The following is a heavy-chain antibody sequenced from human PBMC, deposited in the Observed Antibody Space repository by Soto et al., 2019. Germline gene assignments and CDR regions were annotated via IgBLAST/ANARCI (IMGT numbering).Heavy chain of an antibody. V-gene: IGHV3-21*01. CDR1: GFSLRSYR. CDR2: ISSSSSYI. Sequence: GGSLRLSCAASGFSLRSYRMNWVRQAPGKGLEWVSSISSSSSYIYYADSVKGRFTISRDNAKNSLYLQMNSLRAEDTAVYYCARDQRASYDPWGQGTLVTV. CDR3: ARDQRASYDP. J-gene: IGHJ5*02.